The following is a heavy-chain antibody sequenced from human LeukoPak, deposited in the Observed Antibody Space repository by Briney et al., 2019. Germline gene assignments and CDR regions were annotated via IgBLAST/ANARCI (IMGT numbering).Heavy chain of an antibody. D-gene: IGHD6-6*01. CDR1: GFTFSSYA. J-gene: IGHJ6*02. Sequence: PGGSLRLSCAASGFTFSSYAMSWVRQALGKGLEWGSYISSSSSTIYYADSVKGRFTISRDNAKNSLYLQMNSLRAEDTAVYYCARDRVTFSSSSPSYGMDVWGQGTTVTVSS. CDR2: ISSSSSTI. V-gene: IGHV3-48*01. CDR3: ARDRVTFSSSSPSYGMDV.